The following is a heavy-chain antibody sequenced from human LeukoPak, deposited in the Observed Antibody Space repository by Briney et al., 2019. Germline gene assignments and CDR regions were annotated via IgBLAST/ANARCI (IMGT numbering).Heavy chain of an antibody. J-gene: IGHJ4*02. CDR2: IYWDDDK. V-gene: IGHV2-5*02. D-gene: IGHD6-19*01. CDR3: AHRRGIAVAGPFDY. Sequence: SGPTLVKPTQTLTLTCTFSGFSLSTSGVGVGWIRQPPGKALEWHALIYWDDDKRYSPSLKSRLTITKDTSKNQVVLTMTNMDPVDTATYYCAHRRGIAVAGPFDYWGQGTLVTVSS. CDR1: GFSLSTSGVG.